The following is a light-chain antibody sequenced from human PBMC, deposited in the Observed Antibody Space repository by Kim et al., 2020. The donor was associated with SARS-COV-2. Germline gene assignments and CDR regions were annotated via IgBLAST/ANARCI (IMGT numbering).Light chain of an antibody. CDR1: KLGNKF. J-gene: IGLJ2*01. CDR2: EDA. V-gene: IGLV3-1*01. Sequence: SYELTQPPSVSVSPGQTATIICSGDKLGNKFVYWYQHKPGQSPIVVFYEDAIRPSGIPERFSGSYSGNTATLTISGTQAMDEADYYCQVWDSGSTVFGGGTQLTVL. CDR3: QVWDSGSTV.